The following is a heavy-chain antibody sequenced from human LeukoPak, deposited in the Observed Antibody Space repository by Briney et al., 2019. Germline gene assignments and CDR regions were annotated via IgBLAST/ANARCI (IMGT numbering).Heavy chain of an antibody. D-gene: IGHD6-13*01. CDR3: AKSGIAAAGINY. CDR1: GFTFSSYG. Sequence: GGTLRLSCAASGFTFSSYGMHWGRQAPGKGLELVAVISYDGSNKYYADSVKGRFTISRDNSKNTLYLQMNSLRAEDTAVYYCAKSGIAAAGINYWGQGTLVTVSS. CDR2: ISYDGSNK. J-gene: IGHJ4*02. V-gene: IGHV3-30*18.